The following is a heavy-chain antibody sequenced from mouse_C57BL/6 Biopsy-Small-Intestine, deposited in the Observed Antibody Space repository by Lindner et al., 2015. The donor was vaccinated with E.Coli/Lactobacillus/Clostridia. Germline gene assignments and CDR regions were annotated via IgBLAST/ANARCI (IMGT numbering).Heavy chain of an antibody. CDR1: GYAFTIYW. V-gene: IGHV1-80*01. CDR2: IYPGDGDT. J-gene: IGHJ2*01. D-gene: IGHD3-1*01. Sequence: VQLQESGAELVKPGASVKISCKASGYAFTIYWMSWVKQRPGKGLEWIGQIYPGDGDTNYNGKFKGKATLTADESSSTAYMQLSSLTSEDSAVYFCTRSGYFPFDYWGQGTTLTVSS. CDR3: TRSGYFPFDY.